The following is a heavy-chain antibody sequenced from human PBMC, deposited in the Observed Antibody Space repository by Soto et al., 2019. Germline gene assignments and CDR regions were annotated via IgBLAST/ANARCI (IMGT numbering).Heavy chain of an antibody. CDR1: GYTFTGYY. V-gene: IGHV1-2*04. CDR3: ARGLERVATDGYYYGMDV. CDR2: INPNSGGT. J-gene: IGHJ6*02. Sequence: ASVKVSCKASGYTFTGYYMHWVRQAPGQGLEWMGWINPNSGGTNYAQKFQGWVTMTRDTSISTAYMELSRLRSDDTAVYYCARGLERVATDGYYYGMDVWGQGITVNVSS. D-gene: IGHD5-12*01.